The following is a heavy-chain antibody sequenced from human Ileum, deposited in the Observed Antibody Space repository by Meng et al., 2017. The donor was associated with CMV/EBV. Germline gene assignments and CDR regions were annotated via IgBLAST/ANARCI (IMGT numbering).Heavy chain of an antibody. J-gene: IGHJ3*02. CDR1: GFTFRSYE. CDR2: IGGGGNNI. Sequence: GESLKISCVASGFTFRSYEMNWVRQAPGKGLEWVSYIGGGGNNIHYADSVKGRFTISRDNAKNSLYLQMNSLRAEDTAIYYCAREYSSSSGRAFDIWGQGTMVTVSS. D-gene: IGHD6-6*01. CDR3: AREYSSSSGRAFDI. V-gene: IGHV3-48*03.